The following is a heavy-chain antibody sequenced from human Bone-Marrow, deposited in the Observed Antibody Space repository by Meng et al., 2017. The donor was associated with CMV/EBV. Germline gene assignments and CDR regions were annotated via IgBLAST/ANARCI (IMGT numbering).Heavy chain of an antibody. D-gene: IGHD1-14*01. CDR1: GSTFSSYS. V-gene: IGHV3-21*01. CDR2: ISSSSSYI. CDR3: ARDPEAFDI. J-gene: IGHJ3*02. Sequence: GGSLRLSCEASGSTFSSYSMNWVRQAPGKGLEWVSSISSSSSYIYYPDSVKGRFTISRDNAKNSLYLQMNSLRAEDTAVYYCARDPEAFDIWGQGTMVTVSS.